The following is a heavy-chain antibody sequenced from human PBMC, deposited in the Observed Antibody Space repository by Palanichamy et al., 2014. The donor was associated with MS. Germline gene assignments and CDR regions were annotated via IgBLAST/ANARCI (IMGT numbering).Heavy chain of an antibody. CDR1: GFPFSSYW. J-gene: IGHJ4*02. CDR2: INNDETST. CDR3: ARVDWYHHDY. D-gene: IGHD3/OR15-3a*01. V-gene: IGHV3-74*01. Sequence: DVQLVESGGGLAQPGTSLRLSCAASGFPFSSYWMSWVRQAPGKGLVWVSRINNDETSTTYADSVKGRFTISRDNTKNTLYLQMNSLRAEDTAVYYCARVDWYHHDYWGQGTLVTVSS.